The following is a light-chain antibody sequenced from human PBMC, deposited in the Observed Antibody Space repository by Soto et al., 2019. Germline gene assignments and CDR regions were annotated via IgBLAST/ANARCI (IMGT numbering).Light chain of an antibody. CDR3: QQLNSYPIA. Sequence: DIQLTQSPSFLSASVGDRVTITCRASQGISSYLAWYQQKPGKAPKLLIYGASTLQSGVPSRFSGSGSGTEVALTISSMQPGDFATYYCQQLNSYPIAFGQGKRLEIK. V-gene: IGKV1-9*01. CDR2: GAS. CDR1: QGISSY. J-gene: IGKJ5*01.